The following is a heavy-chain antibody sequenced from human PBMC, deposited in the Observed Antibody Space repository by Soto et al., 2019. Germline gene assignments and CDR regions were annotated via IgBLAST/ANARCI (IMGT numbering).Heavy chain of an antibody. V-gene: IGHV4-4*02. CDR3: ARVYSGSYSDS. CDR2: IFHSGST. D-gene: IGHD1-26*01. CDR1: GGSISSNNW. J-gene: IGHJ4*02. Sequence: QVQLQESGPGLVKPSGTLSLTCAVSGGSISSNNWWSWVRQPPGKGLEWIGEIFHSGSTHYSPSPKSRVNIPVDKSKNHFSLNLTSVTAADTAVYYCARVYSGSYSDSWGQGTLVTVSS.